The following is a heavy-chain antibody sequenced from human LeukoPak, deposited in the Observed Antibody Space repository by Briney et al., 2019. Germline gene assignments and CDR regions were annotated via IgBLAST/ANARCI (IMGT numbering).Heavy chain of an antibody. J-gene: IGHJ4*02. CDR1: GFAVSSNY. V-gene: IGHV3-53*01. Sequence: GGSLRLSCAASGFAVSSNYMNLVRQAPGKGLEWVSVIYSDGRTYYADSVKGRFTISRGISKNTLFLQMTSLRAEDTAVYYCAKVKGWYGEGYFDYWGQGTLVTVSS. CDR2: IYSDGRT. CDR3: AKVKGWYGEGYFDY. D-gene: IGHD3-10*01.